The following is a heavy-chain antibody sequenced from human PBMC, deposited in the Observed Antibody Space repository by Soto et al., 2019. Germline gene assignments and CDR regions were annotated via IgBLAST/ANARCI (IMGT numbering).Heavy chain of an antibody. Sequence: SETLSLTCTVSGGSISSYYWSWIRQPPGKGLEWIGYIYYSGSTNYNPSLKSRVTISVDTSKDQFSLKLSSVTAADTAVYYCARHIAVAGNNWFDPWGQGTLVTVSS. J-gene: IGHJ5*02. D-gene: IGHD6-19*01. V-gene: IGHV4-59*01. CDR1: GGSISSYY. CDR2: IYYSGST. CDR3: ARHIAVAGNNWFDP.